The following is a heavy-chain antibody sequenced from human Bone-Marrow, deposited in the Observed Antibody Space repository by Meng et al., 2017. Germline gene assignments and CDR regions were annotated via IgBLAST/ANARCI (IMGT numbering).Heavy chain of an antibody. CDR2: VYHRGDT. Sequence: QVQLQESGPGLVKPSCTPSLTCPVSGDSISSDIWWSWVRQPPGKGLEWIGEVYHRGDTNYNPSLKSRVDISVDKSKNQFSLKLSSVTAADTAVYYCARSTSSSWYAGWFDPWGQGTLVTVSS. J-gene: IGHJ5*02. CDR1: GDSISSDIW. CDR3: ARSTSSSWYAGWFDP. V-gene: IGHV4-4*02. D-gene: IGHD6-13*01.